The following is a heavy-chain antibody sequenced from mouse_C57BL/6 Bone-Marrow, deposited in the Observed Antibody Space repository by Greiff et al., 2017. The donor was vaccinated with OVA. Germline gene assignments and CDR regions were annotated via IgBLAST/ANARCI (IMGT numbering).Heavy chain of an antibody. CDR2: IDPETGGS. CDR1: GYTFTDYE. CDR3: TSSGSPDWYFDV. J-gene: IGHJ1*03. V-gene: IGHV1-15*01. Sequence: QVQLQQSGAELVRPGASVTLSCKASGYTFTDYEMHWVKQTPVHGLEWIGAIDPETGGSAYNEKFKGKAILTADKSSSTAYMELRSLTSEDSAVYYCTSSGSPDWYFDVWGKGTTVTVSS. D-gene: IGHD1-1*01.